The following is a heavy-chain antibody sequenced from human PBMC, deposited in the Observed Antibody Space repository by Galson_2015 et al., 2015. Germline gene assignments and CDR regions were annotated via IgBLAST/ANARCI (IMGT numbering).Heavy chain of an antibody. CDR2: ISYDGSNK. D-gene: IGHD1-7*01. CDR3: AKDREKTGTTSRDYYYYYGMDV. J-gene: IGHJ6*02. Sequence: SLRLSCAASGFTFSSYGMHWVRQAPGKGLEWVAVISYDGSNKYYADSVKGRFTISRDNSKNTLYLQMNSLRAEDTAVYYCAKDREKTGTTSRDYYYYYGMDVWGQGTTVAVSS. V-gene: IGHV3-30*18. CDR1: GFTFSSYG.